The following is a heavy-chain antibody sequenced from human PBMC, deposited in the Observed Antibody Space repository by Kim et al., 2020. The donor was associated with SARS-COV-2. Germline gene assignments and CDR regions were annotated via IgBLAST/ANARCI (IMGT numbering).Heavy chain of an antibody. Sequence: ASVKVSCKASGYTFTSYGINWVRQAPGQGLEWMGWISAYNGNTNYAQNLQGRVTLTTDTSTSTAYMDLRSLRSDDTAVYYCARVSSENYNWNYRIDYWGQGTLVTVSS. D-gene: IGHD1-7*01. V-gene: IGHV1-18*01. CDR1: GYTFTSYG. CDR2: ISAYNGNT. J-gene: IGHJ4*02. CDR3: ARVSSENYNWNYRIDY.